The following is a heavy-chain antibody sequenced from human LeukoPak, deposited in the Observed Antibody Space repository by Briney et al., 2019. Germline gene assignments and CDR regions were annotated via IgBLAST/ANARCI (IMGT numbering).Heavy chain of an antibody. CDR3: ARDSPYCSSTSCYFSFDP. Sequence: PSETLSLTCTVSGGSISSYYWSWIRQPPGKGLEWIGYIYYSGSTNYNPSLKSRVTISVDTSKNQFSPKLSSVTAADTAVYYCARDSPYCSSTSCYFSFDPWGQGTLVTVSS. D-gene: IGHD2-2*01. CDR1: GGSISSYY. CDR2: IYYSGST. J-gene: IGHJ5*02. V-gene: IGHV4-59*01.